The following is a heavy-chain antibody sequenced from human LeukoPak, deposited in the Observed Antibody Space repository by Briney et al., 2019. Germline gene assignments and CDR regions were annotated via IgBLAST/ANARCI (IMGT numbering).Heavy chain of an antibody. J-gene: IGHJ4*02. CDR2: IRNKASGGTT. CDR1: GFTFGDYA. CDR3: TRDRIMTDF. D-gene: IGHD2-15*01. V-gene: IGHV3-49*03. Sequence: SGGSLRLSCTASGFTFGDYAISWFRQAPGKGLEWVSFIRNKASGGTTEHAASVRGRFTTSRDDSKSIAYLQMNSLKTEDTALYYCTRDRIMTDFWGQGTLVTVSS.